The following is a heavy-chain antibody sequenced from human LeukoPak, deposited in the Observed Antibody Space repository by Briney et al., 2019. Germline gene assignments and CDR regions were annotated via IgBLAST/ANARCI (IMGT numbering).Heavy chain of an antibody. V-gene: IGHV1-18*01. J-gene: IGHJ6*02. CDR3: ARGPLIYCSSTSCKEDGMDV. CDR1: GYTFTSYG. D-gene: IGHD2-2*01. CDR2: ISAYNGNT. Sequence: ASVKVSCKASGYTFTSYGIRWVRQAPGQGLEWMGWISAYNGNTNYAQKLQGRVTMTTDTSTSTAYMELRSLRSDDTAVYYCARGPLIYCSSTSCKEDGMDVWGQGTTVTVSS.